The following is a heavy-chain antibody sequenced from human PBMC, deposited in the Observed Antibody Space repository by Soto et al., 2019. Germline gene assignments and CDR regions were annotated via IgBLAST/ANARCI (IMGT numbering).Heavy chain of an antibody. Sequence: QLQLQESGPGLVKPSETLSLTCNASGDSISSSPYAWGWIRQSAGKGLEWIGTIDYGGTIYYNPSLKSRITISLDTSKNQISLRLSSVTAADTAVYYCARHVHNQGYEYYFASWGQGTLVTVSS. CDR3: ARHVHNQGYEYYFAS. CDR1: GDSISSSPYA. CDR2: IDYGGTI. J-gene: IGHJ4*02. V-gene: IGHV4-39*01. D-gene: IGHD3-3*01.